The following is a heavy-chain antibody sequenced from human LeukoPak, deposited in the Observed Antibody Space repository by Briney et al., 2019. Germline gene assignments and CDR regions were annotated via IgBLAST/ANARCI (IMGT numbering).Heavy chain of an antibody. J-gene: IGHJ6*02. CDR1: GGSISSYY. CDR2: IYYSGST. Sequence: SETLSLTCTVSGGSISSYYWSWIRQPPGKGLEWVGYIYYSGSTNYNPSLKSRVTISVDTSKNQFSLKLSSVTAADTAVYYCVRARSSSSYYYGMDVWGQGTTVTVSS. D-gene: IGHD6-6*01. CDR3: VRARSSSSYYYGMDV. V-gene: IGHV4-59*08.